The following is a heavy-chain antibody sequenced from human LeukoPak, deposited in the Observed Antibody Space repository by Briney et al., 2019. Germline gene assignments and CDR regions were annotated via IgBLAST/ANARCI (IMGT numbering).Heavy chain of an antibody. CDR2: FDPEDGET. D-gene: IGHD2/OR15-2a*01. V-gene: IGHV1-24*01. CDR1: GYTLTELS. CDR3: ETDREYRKWFDP. Sequence: ASVKVSFKVSGYTLTELSMHWVRQAPGKGLEWMGGFDPEDGETIYAQKFQGRVTMTEDTSTDTAYMELSRLRSEDTAVYYCETDREYRKWFDPWGQGTLVTVSS. J-gene: IGHJ5*02.